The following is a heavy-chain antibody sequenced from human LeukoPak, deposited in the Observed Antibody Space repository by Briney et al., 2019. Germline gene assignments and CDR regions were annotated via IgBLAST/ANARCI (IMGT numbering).Heavy chain of an antibody. J-gene: IGHJ6*03. V-gene: IGHV4-38-2*02. CDR3: ARLSQFGVLRFSYYMDV. CDR2: IYHSGST. CDR1: GYSISSPYY. Sequence: SETLSLTCTVSGYSISSPYYWGWIRQPPGKGLEWIGSIYHSGSTYYNPSLKSRVTISVDTSKNQFSLKLSSVTAADTAVYYCARLSQFGVLRFSYYMDVWGKGTTVTVSS. D-gene: IGHD3-3*01.